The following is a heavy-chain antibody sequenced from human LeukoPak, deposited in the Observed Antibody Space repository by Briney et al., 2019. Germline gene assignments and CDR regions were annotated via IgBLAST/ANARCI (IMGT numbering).Heavy chain of an antibody. V-gene: IGHV3-21*01. D-gene: IGHD2-15*01. CDR1: GFTFSTYS. J-gene: IGHJ6*04. CDR2: ISSSSSYI. Sequence: GGSLRLSCAASGFTFSTYSMNWVRQAPGKGLEWVSSISSSSSYIYYADSVKGRFTISRDNAKNSLYLQMNSLRAEDTAVYYCASGYCSGGSCYSEGVMDVWGKGTTVTVSS. CDR3: ASGYCSGGSCYSEGVMDV.